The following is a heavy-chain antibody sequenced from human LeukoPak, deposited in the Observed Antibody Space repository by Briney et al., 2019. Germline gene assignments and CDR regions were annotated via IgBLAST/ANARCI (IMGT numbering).Heavy chain of an antibody. CDR3: ARGYDYGDYVGDFGY. CDR2: ITAYNGNT. Sequence: ASVKVSCKASGYTFTSYPISWVRQAPGQGLEWMGWITAYNGNTNYAQNLQGRVTMTTDTSTSTAYMELRSLRSDDTAVYYCARGYDYGDYVGDFGYWGQGTLVTVSS. V-gene: IGHV1-18*01. D-gene: IGHD4-17*01. J-gene: IGHJ4*02. CDR1: GYTFTSYP.